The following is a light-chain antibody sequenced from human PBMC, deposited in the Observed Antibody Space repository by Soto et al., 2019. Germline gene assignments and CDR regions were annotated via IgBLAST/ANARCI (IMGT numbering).Light chain of an antibody. J-gene: IGKJ4*01. V-gene: IGKV1-39*01. CDR2: AAS. CDR3: QQSYSNPLS. Sequence: DIQMTQSPSSLSASVGDRVTITCRASQSIGSHLNWYQQKLGKAPKLLIYAASSLVSGVPSRFSGSGSGTEFTLTISSLQPEDFATYNCQQSYSNPLSFGGGTKVEIK. CDR1: QSIGSH.